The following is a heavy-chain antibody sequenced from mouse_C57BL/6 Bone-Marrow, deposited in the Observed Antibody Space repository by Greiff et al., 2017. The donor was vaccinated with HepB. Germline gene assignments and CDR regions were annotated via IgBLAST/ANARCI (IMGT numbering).Heavy chain of an antibody. D-gene: IGHD2-1*01. V-gene: IGHV1-69*01. Sequence: VQLQQPGAELVMPGASVKLSCKASGYTFTSYWMHWVKQRPGQGLEWIGEIDPSDSYTNYNQKFKGKSTLTVDKSSSTAYMQLSSLTSEDSAVYYCAREGGNSYFDFWGQGTTLTVSS. J-gene: IGHJ2*01. CDR3: AREGGNSYFDF. CDR1: GYTFTSYW. CDR2: IDPSDSYT.